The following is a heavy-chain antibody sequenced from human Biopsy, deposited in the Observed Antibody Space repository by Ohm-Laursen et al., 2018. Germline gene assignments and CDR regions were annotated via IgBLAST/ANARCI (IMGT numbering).Heavy chain of an antibody. CDR1: GKTFGDYQ. CDR3: GNEVHGRDY. J-gene: IGHJ4*02. CDR2: INQAGTT. V-gene: IGHV4-34*08. Sequence: SETLPLTCAVFGKTFGDYQWSWIRQPPGKGLEWIGQINQAGTTNYNPSLKSRVSISADASKYEFSLRLTSVTAADTAVYLCGNEVHGRDYWGLGAQVTVSS. D-gene: IGHD2-15*01.